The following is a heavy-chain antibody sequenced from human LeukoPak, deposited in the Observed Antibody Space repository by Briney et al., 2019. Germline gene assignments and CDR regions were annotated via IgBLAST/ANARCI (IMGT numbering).Heavy chain of an antibody. V-gene: IGHV3-30-3*01. CDR1: GFTFSRYT. Sequence: PGRSLTPSCVASGFTFSRYTMHWVRQTPGKGLEWVAVISLDRVTTFYADSVKGRFTISRDNSKNTLYLQMNSLRAEDTAVYYCARGSRGAFDIWGQGTMVTVSS. J-gene: IGHJ3*02. CDR3: ARGSRGAFDI. D-gene: IGHD3-16*01. CDR2: ISLDRVTT.